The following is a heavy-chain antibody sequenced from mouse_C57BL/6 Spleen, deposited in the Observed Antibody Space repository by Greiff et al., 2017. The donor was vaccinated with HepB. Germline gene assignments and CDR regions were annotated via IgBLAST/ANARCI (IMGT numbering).Heavy chain of an antibody. CDR3: AREDGKDYFDY. Sequence: VQRVESGPELVKPGASVKISCKASGYAFSSSWMNWVKQRPGKGLEWIGRIYPGDGDTNYNGKFKGKATLTADKSSSTAYMQLSSLTSEDSAVYFCAREDGKDYFDYWGQGTTLTVSS. D-gene: IGHD2-1*01. CDR2: IYPGDGDT. V-gene: IGHV1-82*01. J-gene: IGHJ2*01. CDR1: GYAFSSSW.